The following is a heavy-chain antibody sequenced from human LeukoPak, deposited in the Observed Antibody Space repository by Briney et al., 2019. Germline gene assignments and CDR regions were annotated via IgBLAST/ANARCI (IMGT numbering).Heavy chain of an antibody. D-gene: IGHD2-15*01. CDR1: GFTFSDYY. V-gene: IGHV3-11*01. CDR3: ARVAIKDIVVVVAAQDY. Sequence: GGSLRHSCAASGFTFSDYYMSWIRQAPGKGLEWVSYISSSGSTIYYADSVKGRFTISRDNAKNSLYLQMNSLRAEDTAVYYCARVAIKDIVVVVAAQDYWGQGTLVTVSS. J-gene: IGHJ4*02. CDR2: ISSSGSTI.